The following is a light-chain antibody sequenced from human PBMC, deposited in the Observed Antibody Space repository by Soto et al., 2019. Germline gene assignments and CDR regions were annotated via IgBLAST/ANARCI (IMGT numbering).Light chain of an antibody. V-gene: IGKV1-27*01. Sequence: DIQMTQPPSSLSACVGDRVAITFPASQGINNYLAWYQQKPGRVPQLLIYGASTFHSGVPSRFSGSGSGTDFTLTISSLQPEHVATYFCQQYYGAPWAFGQGTKVDIK. CDR3: QQYYGAPWA. CDR1: QGINNY. CDR2: GAS. J-gene: IGKJ1*01.